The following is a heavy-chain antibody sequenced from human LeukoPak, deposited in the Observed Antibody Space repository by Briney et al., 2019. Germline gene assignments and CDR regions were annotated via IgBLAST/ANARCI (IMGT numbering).Heavy chain of an antibody. V-gene: IGHV3-30*04. CDR3: ARDDTYYYDSSGYLDY. CDR1: GFTFSSYA. CDR2: ISYDGSNK. D-gene: IGHD3-22*01. J-gene: IGHJ4*02. Sequence: GGSLRLSCAASGFTFSSYAMHWVRQAPGKGLEWVAVISYDGSNKYYADSVKGRFTISRDNSKNTLYLQMNSLRAEDTAVYYCARDDTYYYDSSGYLDYWGQGTLVTVSS.